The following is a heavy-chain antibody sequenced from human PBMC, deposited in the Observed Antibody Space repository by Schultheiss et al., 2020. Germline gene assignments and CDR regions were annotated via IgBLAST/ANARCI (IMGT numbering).Heavy chain of an antibody. CDR3: TRDRACSGGSCDSNY. J-gene: IGHJ4*02. Sequence: GGSLRLSCTTSGFTFGDYAMSWVRQAPGKGLEWVGFIRSRAYGGTTEYAASVKGRFTISRDDSKSIAYLQMDSLKTEDTAVYHCTRDRACSGGSCDSNYWGQGILVTVSS. CDR1: GFTFGDYA. V-gene: IGHV3-49*04. CDR2: IRSRAYGGTT. D-gene: IGHD2-15*01.